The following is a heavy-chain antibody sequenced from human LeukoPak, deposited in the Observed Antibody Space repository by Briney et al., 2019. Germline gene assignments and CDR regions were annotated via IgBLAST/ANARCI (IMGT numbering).Heavy chain of an antibody. J-gene: IGHJ4*02. V-gene: IGHV1-8*03. CDR3: ARGAYYGSGSYYILYY. D-gene: IGHD3-10*01. CDR2: MNPNSGNT. CDR1: GYTFTSYD. Sequence: ASVKVSCKASGYTFTSYDINWVRQATGQGLEWMGWMNPNSGNTGYAQKFQGRVTITRNTSISTAYMELSSLRSEDTAVYYCARGAYYGSGSYYILYYWGQGTLVTVSS.